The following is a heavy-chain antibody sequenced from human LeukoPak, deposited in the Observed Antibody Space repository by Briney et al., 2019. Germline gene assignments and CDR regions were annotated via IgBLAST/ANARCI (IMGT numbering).Heavy chain of an antibody. CDR3: ARSGVDYDFWRGLPRGTFDY. V-gene: IGHV1-8*02. CDR1: GYTFTSYD. Sequence: ASVKVSCKASGYTFTSYDINWVRQATGQGLEWMGWMNPNSGNTGYAQKLQGRVTMTTDTSTSTAYMELRSLRSDDTAVYYCARSGVDYDFWRGLPRGTFDYWGQGTLVTVSS. J-gene: IGHJ4*02. D-gene: IGHD3-3*01. CDR2: MNPNSGNT.